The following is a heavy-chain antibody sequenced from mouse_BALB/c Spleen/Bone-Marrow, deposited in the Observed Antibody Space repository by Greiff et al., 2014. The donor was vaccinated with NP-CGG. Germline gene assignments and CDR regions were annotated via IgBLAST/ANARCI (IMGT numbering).Heavy chain of an antibody. V-gene: IGHV1-5*01. CDR3: TTLARDNFDY. CDR1: GYTFSNYW. CDR2: IHPGNSDT. J-gene: IGHJ2*01. D-gene: IGHD3-1*01. Sequence: VQLQQSGTVLARPGAAVKMSCKASGYTFSNYWVHWIKQRPGQGLEWIGTIHPGNSDTTYNQKFKGKAKLTAVTSTSTAYMELSSLTNEDSAVHYCTTLARDNFDYWGQGTTLTVSS.